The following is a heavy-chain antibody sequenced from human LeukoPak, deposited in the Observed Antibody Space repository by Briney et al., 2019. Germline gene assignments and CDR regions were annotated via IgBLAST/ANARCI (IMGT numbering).Heavy chain of an antibody. Sequence: SETLSLTCAVYGGSFSGYYWSWIRQPPGKGLEWIGEINHSGSTNYNPSLKSRVTISVDTSKNQFSLKLSSVTAADTAVYYCAREGNYGSLSFDPWGQGTLVTVSS. J-gene: IGHJ5*02. CDR1: GGSFSGYY. D-gene: IGHD3-10*01. V-gene: IGHV4-34*01. CDR3: AREGNYGSLSFDP. CDR2: INHSGST.